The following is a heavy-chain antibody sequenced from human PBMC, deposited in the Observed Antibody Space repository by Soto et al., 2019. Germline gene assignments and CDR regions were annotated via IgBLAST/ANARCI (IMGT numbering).Heavy chain of an antibody. CDR3: ARDYRGYDFWSGYYSGSGMDV. Sequence: PSGTLSLTCTVSGGSISSSSYYWGRIRQPPGKGLEWIGYIYYSGSTYYNPSLKSRVTISADTSKNQFSLKLSSVTAADTAVYYCARDYRGYDFWSGYYSGSGMDVWGQGTTVTVSS. CDR2: IYYSGST. V-gene: IGHV4-39*07. J-gene: IGHJ6*02. CDR1: GGSISSSSYY. D-gene: IGHD3-3*01.